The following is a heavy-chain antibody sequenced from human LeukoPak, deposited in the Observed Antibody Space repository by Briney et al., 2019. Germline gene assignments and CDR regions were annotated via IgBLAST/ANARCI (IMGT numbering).Heavy chain of an antibody. Sequence: PSETLSLTCTVSGGSISRYYWSWIRQPPGKGLECIGYVSYSGRTNHNPSLKSRVTISADTSKNQFSLKLTSVTAADTAVYYCARHERGAGNLDYWGQGTLVTVSS. J-gene: IGHJ4*02. V-gene: IGHV4-59*08. CDR3: ARHERGAGNLDY. D-gene: IGHD1-1*01. CDR2: VSYSGRT. CDR1: GGSISRYY.